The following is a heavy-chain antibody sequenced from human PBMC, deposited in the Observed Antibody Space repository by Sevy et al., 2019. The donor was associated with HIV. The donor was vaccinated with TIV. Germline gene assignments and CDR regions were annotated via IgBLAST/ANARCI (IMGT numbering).Heavy chain of an antibody. CDR3: ATGRNYYGSGSWDAFDI. CDR2: IYPGDSDT. V-gene: IGHV5-51*01. D-gene: IGHD3-10*01. J-gene: IGHJ3*02. CDR1: GYSFTSYW. Sequence: GESLKISCKDSGYSFTSYWIGWVRQMPGKGLEWMGIIYPGDSDTRYSPSFQGQVTISADKSISTAYLQWSSLKASDTAMYYCATGRNYYGSGSWDAFDIWGQGTMVTVSS.